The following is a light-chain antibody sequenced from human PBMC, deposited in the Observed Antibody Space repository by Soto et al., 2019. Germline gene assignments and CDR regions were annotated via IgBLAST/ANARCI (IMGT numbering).Light chain of an antibody. J-gene: IGLJ1*01. CDR2: EVN. CDR3: SSYAGSSNV. Sequence: QSVLTQPPSVSAAPGQTVTISCSGSSSNIGNNYVSWYQQHPGKAPKLMIYEVNKRPSGVPDRFSGSKSGNTASLTVSGLQAEDEADYYCSSYAGSSNVFGTGTKLTVL. V-gene: IGLV2-8*01. CDR1: SSNIGNNY.